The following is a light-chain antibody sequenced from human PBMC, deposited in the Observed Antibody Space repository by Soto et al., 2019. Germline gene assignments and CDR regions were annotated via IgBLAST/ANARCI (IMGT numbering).Light chain of an antibody. J-gene: IGLJ1*01. CDR3: SSFTNTYSYV. CDR2: GVS. Sequence: QSVLTQPASVSGSPGQSITISCTGTSGDVGAYNYVSWYQQHPGKAPRLMIYGVSNRPSGASNRFSGSKSGNTASLTISGLQAEDEADYYCSSFTNTYSYVFGTGTKV. CDR1: SGDVGAYNY. V-gene: IGLV2-14*01.